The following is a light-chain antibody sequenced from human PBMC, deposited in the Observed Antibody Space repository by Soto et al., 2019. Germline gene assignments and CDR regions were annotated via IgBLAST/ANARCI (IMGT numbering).Light chain of an antibody. J-gene: IGLJ1*01. CDR1: NSHIGRNS. CDR3: AAWDDSLSGYV. Sequence: QSVLTQPPSASATPGQRVTISCSGGNSHIGRNSVNWYQQLPGTAPKLLMYSDNQRPSGVPDRFSGSKSGTSASLAISGLQSEDEADYYCAAWDDSLSGYVFGTGTKVTVL. CDR2: SDN. V-gene: IGLV1-44*01.